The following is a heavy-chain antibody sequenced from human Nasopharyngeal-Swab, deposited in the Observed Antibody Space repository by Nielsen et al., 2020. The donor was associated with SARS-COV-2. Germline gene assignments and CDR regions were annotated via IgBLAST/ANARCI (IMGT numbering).Heavy chain of an antibody. Sequence: WVRQAPGQGLEWMGWINTNAGNPTYAQGFTGRFVFSLDTSVSTAYLQISSLKAEDTAVYYCARGHDTSDYWDQGTLVTVSS. D-gene: IGHD3-9*01. CDR3: ARGHDTSDY. J-gene: IGHJ4*02. CDR2: INTNAGNP. V-gene: IGHV7-4-1*02.